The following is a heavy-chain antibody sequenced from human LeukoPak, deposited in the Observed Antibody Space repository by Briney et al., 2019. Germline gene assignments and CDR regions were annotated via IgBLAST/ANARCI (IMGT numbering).Heavy chain of an antibody. CDR1: GFTFSNYA. D-gene: IGHD6-19*01. J-gene: IGHJ4*02. CDR2: ISGRGDNT. Sequence: PGGSLRLSCAVSGFTFSNYAMNWVRQAPGEGLEWVSTISGRGDNTHYADSVKGRFTISRDNSNNTLYQQMNSLRAEDTAVYYCASPSHGIAVAGTVGYWGQGTLVTVSS. V-gene: IGHV3-23*01. CDR3: ASPSHGIAVAGTVGY.